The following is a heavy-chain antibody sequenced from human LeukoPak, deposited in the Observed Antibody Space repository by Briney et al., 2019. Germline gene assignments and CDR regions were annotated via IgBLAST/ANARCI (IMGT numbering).Heavy chain of an antibody. D-gene: IGHD6-13*01. CDR2: IYHSGST. CDR3: ARDSGSKFDY. CDR1: GGSISSGGYS. V-gene: IGHV4-30-2*01. Sequence: SQTLSLTCAVSGGSISSGGYSWSWIRQPPGKGLEWIGYIYHSGSTYYNPSLKSRVTISVDRSKNQFSLKLSSVTAADTAVYYCARDSGSKFDYWGRGTLVTVSS. J-gene: IGHJ4*02.